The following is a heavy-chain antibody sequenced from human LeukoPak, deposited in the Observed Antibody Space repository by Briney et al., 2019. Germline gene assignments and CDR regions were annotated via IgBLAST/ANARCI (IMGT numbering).Heavy chain of an antibody. CDR2: IYYSGST. Sequence: SETLSLTCTVSGGSISSSSYYWGWIRQPPGKGLEWIGSIYYSGSTYYNPSLKSRVTISVDTSKNQFSLKLSSVTAADTAVYYCASQWLFSSSDYWGQGTLVTVSS. J-gene: IGHJ4*02. D-gene: IGHD3-22*01. V-gene: IGHV4-39*01. CDR3: ASQWLFSSSDY. CDR1: GGSISSSSYY.